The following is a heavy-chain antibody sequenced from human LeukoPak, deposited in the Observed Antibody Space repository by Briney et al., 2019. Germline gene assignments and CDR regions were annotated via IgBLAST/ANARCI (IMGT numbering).Heavy chain of an antibody. J-gene: IGHJ5*02. Sequence: PSETLSLTCTVSDDSVKSRSYYWGWIRQPPGKGLEWIGSIYYSGSIYHNPSLKSRVTISIDTSKNQFFLNLRSVTAADTAVYYCARAASLGYCSGGSCSLNWFDPWGQGTLVTVSS. V-gene: IGHV4-39*07. CDR2: IYYSGSI. CDR3: ARAASLGYCSGGSCSLNWFDP. CDR1: DDSVKSRSYY. D-gene: IGHD2-15*01.